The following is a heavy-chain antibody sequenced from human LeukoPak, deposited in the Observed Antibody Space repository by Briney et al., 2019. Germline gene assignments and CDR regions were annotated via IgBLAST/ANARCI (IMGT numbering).Heavy chain of an antibody. D-gene: IGHD3-16*01. Sequence: PSETLSLTCVVYGGSFSDNYWTWIRQPPGKGPEWIGEINHSGTTSCNPSLQSRVTVSVDTSKNQFSLKLSSVTAADTAVYYCARRRRHEFTYGYVFYFDYWGQGTLVTVSS. CDR3: ARRRRHEFTYGYVFYFDY. V-gene: IGHV4-34*01. J-gene: IGHJ4*02. CDR1: GGSFSDNY. CDR2: INHSGTT.